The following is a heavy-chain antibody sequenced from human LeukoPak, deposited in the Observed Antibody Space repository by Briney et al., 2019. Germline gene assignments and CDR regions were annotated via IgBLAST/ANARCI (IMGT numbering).Heavy chain of an antibody. CDR3: ARSSIAGSHDY. D-gene: IGHD1-26*01. CDR2: ISSSTVYM. J-gene: IGHJ4*02. Sequence: GGSLRLSCTASGFTVSAYSMNWVRQAPGKGLQWVSSISSSTVYMSYADSVKGRFTISRDNAQNSLYLQMNSLRAEDTAVYYCARSSIAGSHDYWGQGSLVTVSS. CDR1: GFTVSAYS. V-gene: IGHV3-21*01.